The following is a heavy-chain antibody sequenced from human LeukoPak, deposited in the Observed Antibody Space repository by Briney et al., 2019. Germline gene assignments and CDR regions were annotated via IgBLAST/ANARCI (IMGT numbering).Heavy chain of an antibody. V-gene: IGHV1-18*01. CDR1: GYTFTSYG. D-gene: IGHD3-22*01. CDR3: ASADYYDSSGYLTPHLYYFDY. CDR2: ISAYNGNT. Sequence: ASVKVSCKASGYTFTSYGISWVRQAPGQGLEWMGWISAYNGNTNYAQKLQGRVTMTTDTSTSTAYMELSSLRSEDTAVYYCASADYYDSSGYLTPHLYYFDYWGQGTLVTVSS. J-gene: IGHJ4*02.